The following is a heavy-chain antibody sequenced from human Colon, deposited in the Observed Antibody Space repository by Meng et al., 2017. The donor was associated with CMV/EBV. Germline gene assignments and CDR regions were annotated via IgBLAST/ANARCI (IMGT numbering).Heavy chain of an antibody. J-gene: IGHJ4*02. V-gene: IGHV3-66*02. Sequence: GESLKISCAASGFTVSTSYMSWVRQTPGKGLEWVALIYSGGPTAHADSVKGRFTISKDNSKNILYLQMDSLTKEDSGIYYCGGNSRLLGGNDIWGQGMLVTVSS. CDR2: IYSGGPT. D-gene: IGHD3-16*01. CDR1: GFTVSTSY. CDR3: GGNSRLLGGNDI.